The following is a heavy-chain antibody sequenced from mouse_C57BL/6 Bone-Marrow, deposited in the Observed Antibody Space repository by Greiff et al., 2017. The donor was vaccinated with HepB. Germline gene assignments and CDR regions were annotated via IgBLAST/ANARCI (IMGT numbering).Heavy chain of an antibody. D-gene: IGHD3-1*01. Sequence: DVMLVESGEGLVKPGGSLKLSCAASGFTFSSYAMSWVRQTPEKRLEWVAYISSGGDYIYYADTVKGRFTISRDNARNTLYLQMSSLKSEDTAMYYCTRGLGGRGFDYWGQGTTLTVSS. CDR3: TRGLGGRGFDY. J-gene: IGHJ2*01. CDR1: GFTFSSYA. CDR2: ISSGGDYI. V-gene: IGHV5-9-1*02.